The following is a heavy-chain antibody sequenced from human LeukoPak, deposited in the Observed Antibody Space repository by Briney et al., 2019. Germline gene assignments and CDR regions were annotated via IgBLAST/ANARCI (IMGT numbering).Heavy chain of an antibody. Sequence: PGGSLRLSCAASGFTFDDYAMHWVRQAPGEGLEWVSLISWDGGSTYYADSVKGRFTISRDNSKNSLYLQMNSLRAEDTALYYCAKTKMPSTVAIDYWGQGTLVTVSS. CDR2: ISWDGGST. CDR1: GFTFDDYA. V-gene: IGHV3-43D*03. CDR3: AKTKMPSTVAIDY. J-gene: IGHJ4*02. D-gene: IGHD2-15*01.